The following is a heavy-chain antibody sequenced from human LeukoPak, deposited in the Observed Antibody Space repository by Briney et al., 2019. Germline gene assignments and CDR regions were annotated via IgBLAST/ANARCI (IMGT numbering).Heavy chain of an antibody. CDR1: GGTFSSYA. CDR2: IIPIFGTA. V-gene: IGHV1-69*13. J-gene: IGHJ4*02. Sequence: ASVKVSCKASGGTFSSYAISWVRQAPGQRLEWMGGIIPIFGTANYAQKFQGRVTITADESTSTAYMELSSLGSEDTAVYYCARDRMGGYRKPPGDWGQGTLVTVSS. D-gene: IGHD3-16*02. CDR3: ARDRMGGYRKPPGD.